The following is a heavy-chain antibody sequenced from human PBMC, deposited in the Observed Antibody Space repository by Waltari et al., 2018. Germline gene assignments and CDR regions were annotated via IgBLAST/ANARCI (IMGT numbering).Heavy chain of an antibody. CDR2: IYYSGST. J-gene: IGHJ6*03. CDR1: GGSISSYY. D-gene: IGHD4-17*01. Sequence: QVQLQESGPGLVKPSETLSLTCTVSGGSISSYYWSWIRQPPGKGLEWIGYIYYSGSTNDNPSLKSRVTISVDTSKNQFSLKLSSVTAADTAVYYCARATTVTTLDYYYYMDVWGKGTTVTVSS. CDR3: ARATTVTTLDYYYYMDV. V-gene: IGHV4-59*01.